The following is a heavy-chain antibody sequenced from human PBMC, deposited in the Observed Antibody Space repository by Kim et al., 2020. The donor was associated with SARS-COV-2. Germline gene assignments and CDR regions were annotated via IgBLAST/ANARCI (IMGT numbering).Heavy chain of an antibody. CDR2: INHSGST. V-gene: IGHV4-34*01. CDR1: GGSFSGYY. J-gene: IGHJ4*02. Sequence: SETLSLTCAVYGGSFSGYYWSWIRQPPGKGLEWIGEINHSGSTNYNPSLKSRVTISVDTSKNQFSLKLSSVTAADTAVYYCARGYCSSTSCYNDYWGQGTLVTVSS. CDR3: ARGYCSSTSCYNDY. D-gene: IGHD2-2*02.